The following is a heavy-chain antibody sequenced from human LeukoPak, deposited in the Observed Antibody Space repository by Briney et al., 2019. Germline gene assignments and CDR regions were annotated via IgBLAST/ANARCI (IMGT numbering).Heavy chain of an antibody. CDR2: INPHSGKT. Sequence: ASVKVSCKASGYTFTSYDINWVRQATGQGLEWMGWINPHSGKTGCAQKFQGRVTMTTDTSANTAYMDLSSLRSEDTAVYYCARLSSHYGDYKVDPWGQGTLVTVSS. J-gene: IGHJ5*02. V-gene: IGHV1-8*02. CDR3: ARLSSHYGDYKVDP. CDR1: GYTFTSYD. D-gene: IGHD4-17*01.